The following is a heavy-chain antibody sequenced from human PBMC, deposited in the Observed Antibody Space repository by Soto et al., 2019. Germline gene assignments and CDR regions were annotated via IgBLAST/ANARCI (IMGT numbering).Heavy chain of an antibody. CDR1: GFTFSDFY. J-gene: IGHJ4*02. CDR2: ISQVGLEI. CDR3: ARDTASRSFGSDY. V-gene: IGHV3-7*03. D-gene: IGHD2-21*02. Sequence: PGGSLRLSCAASGFTFSDFYMSWARQAPGKGLEWVAHISQVGLEIFYADSVKGRFAVSRDNAKNSLSLEMNGLRADDTAVYFCARDTASRSFGSDYCRQGTLVNVSS.